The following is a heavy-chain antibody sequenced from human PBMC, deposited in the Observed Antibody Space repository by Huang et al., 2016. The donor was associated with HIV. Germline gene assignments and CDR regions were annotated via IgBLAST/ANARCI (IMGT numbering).Heavy chain of an antibody. CDR3: AAMVRGVISYFDY. J-gene: IGHJ4*02. V-gene: IGHV4-39*01. CDR1: DGSISSSSYY. D-gene: IGHD3-10*01. CDR2: FFYEGNT. Sequence: QLQLQESGPGLVKPSETLSLTCTVSDGSISSSSYYGGWIRQPPGKGLEWIATFFYEGNTYYNPSLKSRVTIAVDTSKNQFSLNLSSVTAADTAVYYCAAMVRGVISYFDYWGQGTLVTVSS.